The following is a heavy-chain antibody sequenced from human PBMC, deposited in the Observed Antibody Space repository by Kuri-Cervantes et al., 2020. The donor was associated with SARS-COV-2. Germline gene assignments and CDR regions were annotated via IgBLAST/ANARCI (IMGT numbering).Heavy chain of an antibody. J-gene: IGHJ6*02. CDR1: GGSISSYY. D-gene: IGHD2-2*01. CDR3: ARGWGGYCSSTSCYYYYYGMDV. CDR2: IYTSGST. Sequence: SETLSLTCTVSGGSISSYYWSWIRQPAGKGLEWIGRIYTSGSTNYNPSLKSRVTMSVDTSKNQFSLKLSPVTATDTAVYYCARGWGGYCSSTSCYYYYYGMDVWGQGTTVTVSS. V-gene: IGHV4-4*07.